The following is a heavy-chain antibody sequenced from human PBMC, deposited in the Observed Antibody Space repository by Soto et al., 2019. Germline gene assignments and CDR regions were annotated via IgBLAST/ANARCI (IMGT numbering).Heavy chain of an antibody. CDR1: GFTFSSHG. CDR3: ARDLGYQLLMNWFDP. V-gene: IGHV3-33*01. D-gene: IGHD2-2*01. CDR2: IWYDGSNK. J-gene: IGHJ5*02. Sequence: GGSLRLSCAASGFTFSSHGMHWVRQAPGKGLEWVAVIWYDGSNKYYADSVKGRFTISRDNSKNMLYLQMNSLRAEDTAVYYCARDLGYQLLMNWFDPWGQGTLVTVSS.